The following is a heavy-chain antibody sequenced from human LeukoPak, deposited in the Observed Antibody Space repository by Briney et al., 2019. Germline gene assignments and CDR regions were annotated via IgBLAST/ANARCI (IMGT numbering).Heavy chain of an antibody. V-gene: IGHV4-59*01. CDR3: AREVGVDSSGYSGAFDI. Sequence: SETLSLTCTVSGGSISSYYWSWIRQPPGKGLEWIGYIYYSGSTNYNPSLKSRVTISVDTSKNQFSLKLSSVTAADTAVYYCAREVGVDSSGYSGAFDIWGQGTMVTVSS. CDR1: GGSISSYY. CDR2: IYYSGST. D-gene: IGHD3-22*01. J-gene: IGHJ3*02.